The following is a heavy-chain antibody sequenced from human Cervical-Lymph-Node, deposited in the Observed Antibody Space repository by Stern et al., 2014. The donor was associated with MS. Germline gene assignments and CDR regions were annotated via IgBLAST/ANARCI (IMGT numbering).Heavy chain of an antibody. CDR1: GGSFSPYY. J-gene: IGHJ4*02. Sequence: QLQLQESGPGLVRPSETLSLTCTVSGGSFSPYYWNWIRQAPGKPLEWIGYIYYSGTTSSNPSLESRVAISLHTSESRFSLKLRSVTAADTAIYYCARRDGYNLQFDSWGQGTLVTVSS. V-gene: IGHV4-59*01. D-gene: IGHD5-24*01. CDR2: IYYSGTT. CDR3: ARRDGYNLQFDS.